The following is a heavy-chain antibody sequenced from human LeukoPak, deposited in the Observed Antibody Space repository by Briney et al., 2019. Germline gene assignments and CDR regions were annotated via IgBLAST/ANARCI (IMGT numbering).Heavy chain of an antibody. J-gene: IGHJ6*02. CDR2: IYYSGST. D-gene: IGHD3-9*01. V-gene: IGHV4-31*03. CDR1: GGSISSGGYY. CDR3: ASTHTYYDILTGYYPQYYYYGMDV. Sequence: SETLSLTCTVSGGSISSGGYYWSWIRQHPGKGLEWIVYIYYSGSTYYNPSLKSRVTISVDTSKNQFSLKLSSVTAADTAVYYCASTHTYYDILTGYYPQYYYYGMDVWGQGTTVTVSS.